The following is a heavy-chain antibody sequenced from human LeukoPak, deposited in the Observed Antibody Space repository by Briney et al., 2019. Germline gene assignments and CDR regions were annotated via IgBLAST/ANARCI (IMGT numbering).Heavy chain of an antibody. CDR1: GGTFSSYA. CDR2: INPNSGGT. J-gene: IGHJ4*02. Sequence: GASVKVSCKASGGTFSSYAISWVRQAPGQGLEWMGWINPNSGGTNYAQKFQGWVTMTRDTSISTAYMELSRLRSDDTAVYYCAREGYYDSSGYFYWGQGTLVTVSS. D-gene: IGHD3-22*01. V-gene: IGHV1-2*04. CDR3: AREGYYDSSGYFY.